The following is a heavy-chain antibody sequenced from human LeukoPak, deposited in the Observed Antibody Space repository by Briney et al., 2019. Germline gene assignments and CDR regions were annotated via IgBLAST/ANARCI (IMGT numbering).Heavy chain of an antibody. CDR3: ASGQQLVRAPFGY. Sequence: GGSLTLSCAASGFTFSSYWMIWVRQAPGKGLEWVANIKQDGSEKYYVDSVKGRFTISRDNAKNSLYLQMNSLRAEDTAVYYCASGQQLVRAPFGYWGQGTLVTVSS. CDR1: GFTFSSYW. V-gene: IGHV3-7*01. CDR2: IKQDGSEK. D-gene: IGHD6-13*01. J-gene: IGHJ4*02.